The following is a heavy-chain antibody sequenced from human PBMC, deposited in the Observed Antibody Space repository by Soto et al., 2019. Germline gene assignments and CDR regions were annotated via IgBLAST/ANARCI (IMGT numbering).Heavy chain of an antibody. J-gene: IGHJ5*02. Sequence: QMQLVQSGPEVKKPGTSVKVSCKASGFTFTSSAVQWVRQARGQRLEWIGWIVVGSGNTNYAQKFQERVTITRDMSTSTAYMELSSLRSEDTAVYYCAANLDPYGDHVLWFDPWGQGTLVTVSS. CDR1: GFTFTSSA. CDR3: AANLDPYGDHVLWFDP. D-gene: IGHD4-17*01. CDR2: IVVGSGNT. V-gene: IGHV1-58*01.